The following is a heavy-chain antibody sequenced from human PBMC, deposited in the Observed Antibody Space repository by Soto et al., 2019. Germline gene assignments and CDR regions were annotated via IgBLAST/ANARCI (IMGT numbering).Heavy chain of an antibody. Sequence: SETLSLTCTVSGGSISSYYWSWIRQPPGKGLEWIGYIYYSGSTNYNPSLKSRVTISVDTSKNQFSLKLSSVTAADTAVYYCARAPSWKNWFDPWGQGTLVTVSS. CDR1: GGSISSYY. J-gene: IGHJ5*02. D-gene: IGHD1-1*01. CDR2: IYYSGST. V-gene: IGHV4-59*01. CDR3: ARAPSWKNWFDP.